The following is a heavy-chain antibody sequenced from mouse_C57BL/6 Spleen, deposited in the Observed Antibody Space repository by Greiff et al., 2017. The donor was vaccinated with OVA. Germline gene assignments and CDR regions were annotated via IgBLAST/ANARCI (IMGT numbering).Heavy chain of an antibody. D-gene: IGHD1-1*01. V-gene: IGHV14-3*01. CDR1: GFNIKNPY. CDR3: ARSNYGGSYFDY. CDR2: IDPANGNT. Sequence: VQLQQSVAELVRPGASVKLSCTASGFNIKNPYMHWVKQRPEQGLEWIGRIDPANGNTKYAPKFQGKATITADTSSNTAYLQLSSLTSEDTAIYYCARSNYGGSYFDYWGQGTTLTVSS. J-gene: IGHJ2*01.